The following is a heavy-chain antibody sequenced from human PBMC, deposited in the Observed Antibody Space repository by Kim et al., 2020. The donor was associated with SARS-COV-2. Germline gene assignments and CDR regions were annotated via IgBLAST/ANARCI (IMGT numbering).Heavy chain of an antibody. V-gene: IGHV2-5*02. CDR2: IYWDDDK. CDR1: GFSLSTSGVG. Sequence: SGPTLVKPTQTLTLTCTFSGFSLSTSGVGVGWIRQPPGKALEWLALIYWDDDKRYSPSLKSRLTITKDTSKNQVVLTMTNMDPVDTATYYCARMEWELNSNWFDPWGQGTLVTVSS. CDR3: ARMEWELNSNWFDP. J-gene: IGHJ5*02. D-gene: IGHD1-26*01.